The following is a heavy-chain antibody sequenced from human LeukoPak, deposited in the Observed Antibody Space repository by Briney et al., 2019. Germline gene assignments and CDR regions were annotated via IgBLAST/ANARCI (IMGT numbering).Heavy chain of an antibody. D-gene: IGHD3-10*01. CDR2: INPNSGGT. V-gene: IGHV1-2*02. Sequence: ASVKVSCKASGYTFTSYYMHWVRQAPGQGLEWMGWINPNSGGTNYAQKFQGRVTMTRDTSISTAYMELSRLRSDDTAVYYCAGNLMRDYYGSGSYGVDYWGQGTLVTVSS. J-gene: IGHJ4*02. CDR3: AGNLMRDYYGSGSYGVDY. CDR1: GYTFTSYY.